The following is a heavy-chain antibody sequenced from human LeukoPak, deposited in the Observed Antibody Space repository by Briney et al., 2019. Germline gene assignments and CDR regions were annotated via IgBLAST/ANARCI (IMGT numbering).Heavy chain of an antibody. Sequence: KPSETLSLTCTVSGGSITNYYWSWIRQPPGKGLEWIGYIYYSGSTNYNPSLKSRVTISVDTSKNQFSLKLSSVTAADTAVYYCARGGAYLLRYFDYYGDDGFDIWGQGTMVTVSS. CDR2: IYYSGST. V-gene: IGHV4-59*01. CDR1: GGSITNYY. D-gene: IGHD3-9*01. J-gene: IGHJ3*02. CDR3: ARGGAYLLRYFDYYGDDGFDI.